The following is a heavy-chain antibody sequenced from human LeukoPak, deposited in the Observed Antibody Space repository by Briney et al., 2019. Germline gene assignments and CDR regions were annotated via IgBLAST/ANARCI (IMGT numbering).Heavy chain of an antibody. D-gene: IGHD6-25*01. V-gene: IGHV4-59*02. CDR2: IYYTGST. CDR3: ARVYYSRGYDYWYFDL. J-gene: IGHJ2*01. CDR1: GGSVSDYY. Sequence: SETLSLTCTVSGGSVSDYYWSWIRQSPGKGLEWIGYIYYTGSTSYNPSPRSRVTMSADTSKNQFSLKLSSVSAADTAVYYCARVYYSRGYDYWYFDLWGRGTLVTVSS.